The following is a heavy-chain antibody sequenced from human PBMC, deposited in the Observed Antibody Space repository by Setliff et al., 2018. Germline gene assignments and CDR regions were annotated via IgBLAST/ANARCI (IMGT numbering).Heavy chain of an antibody. J-gene: IGHJ5*02. CDR3: ARGSGTTSWFDP. Sequence: ASVKVSCKASGYAFTGYYIHWVRQAPGQGLEWMGWINPNSGGTNYAQKVQGWVTMTRDTSISTAYMELSRLRSDDTAVYYCARGSGTTSWFDPWGQGTLVTVSS. CDR2: INPNSGGT. CDR1: GYAFTGYY. V-gene: IGHV1-2*04. D-gene: IGHD1-7*01.